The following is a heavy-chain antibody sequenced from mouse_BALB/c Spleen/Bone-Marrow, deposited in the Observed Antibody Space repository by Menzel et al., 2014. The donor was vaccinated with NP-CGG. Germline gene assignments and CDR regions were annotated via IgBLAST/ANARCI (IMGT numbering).Heavy chain of an antibody. CDR3: AREDYGNSYAMDY. CDR1: GFNIKDTY. J-gene: IGHJ4*01. CDR2: IDPANGNT. V-gene: IGHV14-3*02. D-gene: IGHD2-1*01. Sequence: QLKQSGAELVKPGASVKLSCTASGFNIKDTYMHWVKQRPEQGLDWIGRIDPANGNTKYDPKFQGKATITADTSSNAAYLQLSSLTSEDTAVYYCAREDYGNSYAMDYWGQGTSVTVSS.